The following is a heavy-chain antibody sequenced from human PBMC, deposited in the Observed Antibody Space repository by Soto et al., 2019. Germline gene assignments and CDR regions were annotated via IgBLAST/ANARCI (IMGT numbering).Heavy chain of an antibody. D-gene: IGHD5-12*01. V-gene: IGHV1-18*01. CDR3: ARASGGGYDSVLSY. Sequence: QVQLVQSGAEVKKPGASVNVSCEAYGYTFSSYGISWVRQAPGQGLEWMGWISVHNGKRKYAQKLQGRVTMTTDTSTSTAYMEVRSLRSDDTAVYYCARASGGGYDSVLSYWGQGTLVTVSS. CDR2: ISVHNGKR. J-gene: IGHJ4*02. CDR1: GYTFSSYG.